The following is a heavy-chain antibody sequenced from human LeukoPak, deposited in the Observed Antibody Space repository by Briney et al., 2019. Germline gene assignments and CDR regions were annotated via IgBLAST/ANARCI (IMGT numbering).Heavy chain of an antibody. J-gene: IGHJ4*02. CDR1: GFTFSNYN. V-gene: IGHV3-21*01. CDR3: ARETGSQYCSGGSCYSFNYYFDY. CDR2: ISSSGNYI. D-gene: IGHD2-15*01. Sequence: GGSLRLSCAASGFTFSNYNMNWVRQAPGKGLEWISSISSSGNYIYYADSVKGRFTISRDNAKNSLYLQMNSLRAEDTAVYYCARETGSQYCSGGSCYSFNYYFDYWGQGTLVTVSS.